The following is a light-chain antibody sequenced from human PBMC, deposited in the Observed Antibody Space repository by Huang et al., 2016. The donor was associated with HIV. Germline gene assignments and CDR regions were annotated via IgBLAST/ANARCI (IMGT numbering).Light chain of an antibody. CDR2: DTS. V-gene: IGKV3D-15*01. J-gene: IGKJ4*01. Sequence: EIMMTQSPATLSVSPGGRATLSCRASQNVRNNLALYQQNTGQAHRLLIYDTSTRASGIPARFSGSGSGTEFTLTISGLQSEDFAFYYCQQYDNWPPGLTFGGGTKIEI. CDR3: QQYDNWPPGLT. CDR1: QNVRNN.